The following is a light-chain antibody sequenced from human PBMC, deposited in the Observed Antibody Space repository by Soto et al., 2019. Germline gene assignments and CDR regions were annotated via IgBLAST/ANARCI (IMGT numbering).Light chain of an antibody. CDR2: KAS. J-gene: IGKJ1*01. V-gene: IGKV1-5*03. CDR3: LQRIAFPRT. CDR1: QSISNW. Sequence: DMSRNKNPPTPHASVGDRVTIPCRASQSISNWLAWYQQKPGKAPKLLIYKASSLQSGVPSRFSGSGSGTDFTLTISRVEADDFGIYYCLQRIAFPRTFGQGTKVDIK.